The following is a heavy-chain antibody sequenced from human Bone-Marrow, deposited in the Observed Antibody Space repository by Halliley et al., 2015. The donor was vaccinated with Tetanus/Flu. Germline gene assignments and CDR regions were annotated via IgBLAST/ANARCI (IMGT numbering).Heavy chain of an antibody. Sequence: QLVQSGAEVKKPGSSVKISCKASGGTFSSSAITWVRQAPGQGLEWMGGIIPIFDTANYAQRFQGRVTITADKSTSTDYMELRSLSSEDTAVYYCAACEGSGNYPLADWGQGTLVTVSS. J-gene: IGHJ4*02. CDR3: AACEGSGNYPLAD. CDR2: IIPIFDTA. V-gene: IGHV1-69*06. D-gene: IGHD3-10*01. CDR1: GGTFSSSA.